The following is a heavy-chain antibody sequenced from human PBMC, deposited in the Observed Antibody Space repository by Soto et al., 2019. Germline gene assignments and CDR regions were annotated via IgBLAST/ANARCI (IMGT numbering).Heavy chain of an antibody. J-gene: IGHJ6*02. D-gene: IGHD3-22*01. CDR3: AKRITMIVVVSDYYYYGMDV. V-gene: IGHV3-23*01. CDR2: ISGSGGST. Sequence: GGSLRLSCAASGFTFSSYAMSWVRQAPGKGLEWVSAISGSGGSTYYADSVKGRFTISRDNSKNTLYLQMNSLRAEDTAVYYCAKRITMIVVVSDYYYYGMDVWGQGTTVTVSS. CDR1: GFTFSSYA.